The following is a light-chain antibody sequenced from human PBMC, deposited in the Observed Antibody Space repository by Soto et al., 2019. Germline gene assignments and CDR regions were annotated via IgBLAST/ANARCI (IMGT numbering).Light chain of an antibody. Sequence: QSVLTQPASVSGSPGQSITISCTGTSSDVGGYNFVSWYQQHPGKAPKLMIYEVSNRPSGVSNRFSGSKSGNTASLTISGLQAEDEADYSCSSYTSSTPLGYVFGTGTKVTVL. J-gene: IGLJ1*01. CDR1: SSDVGGYNF. CDR2: EVS. V-gene: IGLV2-14*01. CDR3: SSYTSSTPLGYV.